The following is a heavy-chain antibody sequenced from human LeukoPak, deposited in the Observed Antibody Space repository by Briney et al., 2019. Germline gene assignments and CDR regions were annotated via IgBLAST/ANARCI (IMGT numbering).Heavy chain of an antibody. Sequence: GGSLRLSCAASGFTFSDYYMSWVRQAPGKGLEYVSAISSNGGSTYYANSVKGRFTISRDNSKNTLYLQMGSLRAEDMAVYYCAREKTSGSYYWDAFDIWGQGTMVTVSS. CDR3: AREKTSGSYYWDAFDI. CDR2: ISSNGGST. CDR1: GFTFSDYY. D-gene: IGHD1-26*01. V-gene: IGHV3-64*01. J-gene: IGHJ3*02.